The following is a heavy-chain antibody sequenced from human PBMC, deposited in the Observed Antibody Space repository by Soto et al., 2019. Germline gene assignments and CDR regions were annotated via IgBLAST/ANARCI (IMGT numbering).Heavy chain of an antibody. J-gene: IGHJ4*02. CDR3: ARDWGAGRGNYFDY. CDR2: INAGNGNT. CDR1: GYTFTSYA. V-gene: IGHV1-3*05. Sequence: QVQLVQSGAEEKKPGASVKVSCKASGYTFTSYAIHWVRQAPGQRLEWMGWINAGNGNTKYSQKFQGRVTITRETSANTAYMELSSLSSEDTAVYYCARDWGAGRGNYFDYWGQGTLVTVSS. D-gene: IGHD6-19*01.